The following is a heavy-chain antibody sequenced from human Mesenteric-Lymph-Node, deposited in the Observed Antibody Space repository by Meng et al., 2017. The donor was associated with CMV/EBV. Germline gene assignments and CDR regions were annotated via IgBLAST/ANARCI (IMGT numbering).Heavy chain of an antibody. V-gene: IGHV1-69*05. D-gene: IGHD6-13*01. CDR1: GGTFSSYA. CDR3: ARDKGDIRDRTAAGFYFDY. CDR2: IIPIFGTA. Sequence: SVKVSCKASGGTFSSYAISWVRQAPGQGLEWMGGIIPIFGTANYAQKFQGRVTITTDESTSTAYMELSRLRSGSTAVYYCARDKGDIRDRTAAGFYFDYWGQGTLVTVSS. J-gene: IGHJ4*02.